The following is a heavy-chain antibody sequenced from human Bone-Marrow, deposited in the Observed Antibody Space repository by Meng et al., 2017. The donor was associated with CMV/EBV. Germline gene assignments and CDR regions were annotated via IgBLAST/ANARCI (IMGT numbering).Heavy chain of an antibody. CDR1: GYSFTSYW. J-gene: IGHJ6*02. Sequence: KVSCKGSGYSFTSYWIGWVRQMPGKGLEWMGIIYPGDSDTRYSPSFQGQVTISADKSISTAYLQWSSLKASDTAMYYCARVNIVVVPAALYYYYYGMDVWGQGTTVTVSS. CDR2: IYPGDSDT. V-gene: IGHV5-51*01. D-gene: IGHD2-2*01. CDR3: ARVNIVVVPAALYYYYYGMDV.